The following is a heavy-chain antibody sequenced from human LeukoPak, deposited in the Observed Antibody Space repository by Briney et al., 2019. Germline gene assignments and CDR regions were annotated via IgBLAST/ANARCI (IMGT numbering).Heavy chain of an antibody. V-gene: IGHV5-51*01. Sequence: GESLKISCKGSGYSFTSYWIGWVCQMPGKGLEWMGIIYPGDSDTRYSPSFQGQVTISADKSISTAYLQWSSLKASDTAMYYCARHARGGGELPERYDYRGQGTLVTVSS. D-gene: IGHD1-26*01. CDR3: ARHARGGGELPERYDY. J-gene: IGHJ4*02. CDR2: IYPGDSDT. CDR1: GYSFTSYW.